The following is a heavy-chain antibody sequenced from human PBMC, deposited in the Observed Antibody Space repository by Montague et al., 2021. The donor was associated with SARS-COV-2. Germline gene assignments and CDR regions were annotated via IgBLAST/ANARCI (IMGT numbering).Heavy chain of an antibody. CDR1: GFTFSSYA. CDR2: ISYDGSNK. J-gene: IGHJ4*02. Sequence: SLRLSCAASGFTFSSYAMHWVRQAPGKGLEWVAVISYDGSNKYYADSVKGRFTISRGNSKNTLYLQMNSLRAEDTAVYYCARVPPGLLWFGEIDYWGQGTLVTVSS. CDR3: ARVPPGLLWFGEIDY. D-gene: IGHD3-10*01. V-gene: IGHV3-30-3*01.